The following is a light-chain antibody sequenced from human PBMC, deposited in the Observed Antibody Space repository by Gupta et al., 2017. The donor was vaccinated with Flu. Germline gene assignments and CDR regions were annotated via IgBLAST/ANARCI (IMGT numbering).Light chain of an antibody. V-gene: IGLV2-14*01. J-gene: IGLJ2*01. Sequence: TSSDVGGYNYVSWYQQHPGKAPKLMIYEVKNRPSGVSNRFSGSKSGNTASLTISGLQAEDEADYYCSSYTSSNTLVFGGGTKLTVL. CDR3: SSYTSSNTLV. CDR2: EVK. CDR1: SSDVGGYNY.